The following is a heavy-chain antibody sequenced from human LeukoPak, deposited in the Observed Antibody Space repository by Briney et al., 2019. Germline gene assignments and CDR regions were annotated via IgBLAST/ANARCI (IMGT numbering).Heavy chain of an antibody. D-gene: IGHD3-10*01. J-gene: IGHJ4*02. CDR3: ARKGYFGSESYFDY. CDR2: IDYSGST. V-gene: IGHV4-59*11. Sequence: SETLSLTCTVSGGSIRSHHWSWIRQPPGKGLEWIGYIDYSGSTNYNPSLKSRVTISEDTSKNQFSLKLSSVTAADTAVYYCARKGYFGSESYFDYWGQGTLVTVSS. CDR1: GGSIRSHH.